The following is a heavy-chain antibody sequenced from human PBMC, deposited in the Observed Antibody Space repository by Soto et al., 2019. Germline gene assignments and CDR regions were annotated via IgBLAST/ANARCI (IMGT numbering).Heavy chain of an antibody. Sequence: LKISCKGSGYSFTSYWISWVRQMPWKALEWIGRIDPSGSYTNSSPSFQGHVTISADKSISTAYLQWSSLKASDTAMYYCASLESDYDSSGSARYYFDYWGQGTMVTVSS. D-gene: IGHD3-22*01. CDR1: GYSFTSYW. CDR2: IDPSGSYT. V-gene: IGHV5-10-1*01. CDR3: ASLESDYDSSGSARYYFDY. J-gene: IGHJ4*02.